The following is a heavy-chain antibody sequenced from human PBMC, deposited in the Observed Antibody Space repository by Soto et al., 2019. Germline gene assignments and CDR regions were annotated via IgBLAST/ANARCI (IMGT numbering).Heavy chain of an antibody. CDR3: ARQWKTAPSDY. D-gene: IGHD1-1*01. V-gene: IGHV4-59*08. Sequence: SETLSLTCTVSFSGDSNSGYYWSWIRQPPGKGLEWIGYIYDSVTNYNPSLKSRVTISVDTSKNQFSLRLSSVTAADTAVYYCARQWKTAPSDYWGQGTLVTVS. CDR2: IYDSVT. J-gene: IGHJ4*02. CDR1: FSGDSNSGYY.